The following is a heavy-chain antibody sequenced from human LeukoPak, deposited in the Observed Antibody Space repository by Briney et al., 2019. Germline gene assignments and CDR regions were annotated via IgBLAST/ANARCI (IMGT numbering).Heavy chain of an antibody. CDR2: INPNSGGT. Sequence: ASVKVSCKTSGYTFTDYYIHWVRQAPGQGLEWMGWINPNSGGTNYAQKFQGRVTVTRDTSISTAYMELSRLRSDDTAVYYCARTRRGYCSGDSCYNYYYMDVWGKGTTVTVSS. V-gene: IGHV1-2*02. J-gene: IGHJ6*03. D-gene: IGHD2-15*01. CDR1: GYTFTDYY. CDR3: ARTRRGYCSGDSCYNYYYMDV.